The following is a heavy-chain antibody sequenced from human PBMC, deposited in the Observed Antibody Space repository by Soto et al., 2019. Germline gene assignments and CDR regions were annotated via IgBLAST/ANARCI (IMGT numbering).Heavy chain of an antibody. V-gene: IGHV4-61*01. Sequence: KSSETLSLTCTVSGGSVSSGSYYWSWIRQPPGKGLEWIGYIYYSGSTNYNPSLKSRVTISVDTSKNQFSLKLSSVTAADTAVYYCARDEVIGYYFDYWGQGTLVTVSS. CDR1: GGSVSSGSYY. CDR2: IYYSGST. J-gene: IGHJ4*02. CDR3: ARDEVIGYYFDY.